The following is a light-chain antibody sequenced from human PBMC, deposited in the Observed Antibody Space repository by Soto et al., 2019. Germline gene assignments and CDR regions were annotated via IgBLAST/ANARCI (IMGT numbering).Light chain of an antibody. V-gene: IGLV2-23*01. CDR2: EGS. CDR1: SSDVGSYNL. CDR3: CSYAGSSTYA. Sequence: QSVLTQPASVSGSPGQSITISCTGTSSDVGSYNLVSWYQQHPGKAPKLMIYEGSKRPSGVSNRFSGSKSGNTASLTISGLRAEDEADYYCCSYAGSSTYAFGTGTKVPV. J-gene: IGLJ1*01.